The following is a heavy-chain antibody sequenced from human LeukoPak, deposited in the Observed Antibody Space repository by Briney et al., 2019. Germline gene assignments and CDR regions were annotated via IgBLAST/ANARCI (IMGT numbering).Heavy chain of an antibody. CDR1: GFTFSSYS. V-gene: IGHV3-21*01. CDR2: IISRSSYI. Sequence: PGGSLRLSCAASGFTFSSYSMNWVRQAPGKGLEWVSSIISRSSYIYYAGSVKGRFTISRDNAKNSLYLQMSSLRAEDTAVYYCARVMNGGAFEYWGQGTLVTVSS. CDR3: ARVMNGGAFEY. J-gene: IGHJ4*02. D-gene: IGHD2-8*01.